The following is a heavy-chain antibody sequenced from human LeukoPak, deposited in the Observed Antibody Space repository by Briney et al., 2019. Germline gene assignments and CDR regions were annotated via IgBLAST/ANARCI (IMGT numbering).Heavy chain of an antibody. D-gene: IGHD5-12*01. CDR1: GGSISSGGYY. J-gene: IGHJ4*02. V-gene: IGHV4-30-2*01. CDR2: IYHSGST. CDR3: ARGDRELGRVATIRLIDY. Sequence: SETLSLTCTVSGGSISSGGYYWSWIRQPPGKGLEWIGYIYHSGSTYYNPSLKSRVTISVDRSKNQFSLKLSSVTAADTAVYYCARGDRELGRVATIRLIDYWGQGTLVTVSS.